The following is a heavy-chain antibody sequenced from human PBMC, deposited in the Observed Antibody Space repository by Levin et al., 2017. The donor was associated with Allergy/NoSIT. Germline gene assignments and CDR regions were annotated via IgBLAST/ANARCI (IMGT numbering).Heavy chain of an antibody. CDR3: VREGPGLGERGFFGH. CDR1: GFTVSIKY. V-gene: IGHV3-53*01. D-gene: IGHD3/OR15-3a*01. CDR2: IYSGGSP. J-gene: IGHJ4*02. Sequence: GESLKISCAASGFTVSIKYMSWVRQAPGKGLEWVSVIYSGGSPYYADSVKGRFTISRDNSKNTLYLQMNSLRVEDTAVYYCVREGPGLGERGFFGHWGQGNLVTVSS.